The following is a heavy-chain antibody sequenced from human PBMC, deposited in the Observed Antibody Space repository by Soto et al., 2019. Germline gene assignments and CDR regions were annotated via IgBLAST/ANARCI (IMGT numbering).Heavy chain of an antibody. CDR1: GGTFSSYA. CDR2: IIPIFGTA. CDR3: ASFGYCSRGSCRDWDY. V-gene: IGHV1-69*06. D-gene: IGHD2-15*01. J-gene: IGHJ4*01. Sequence: SVKVSCKASGGTFSSYAISWVRQAPGQGLEWMGGIIPIFGTANYAQKFQGRVTITADKSTSTAYMELSSLRSEDTAVYYCASFGYCSRGSCRDWDYWGHGILVTVSS.